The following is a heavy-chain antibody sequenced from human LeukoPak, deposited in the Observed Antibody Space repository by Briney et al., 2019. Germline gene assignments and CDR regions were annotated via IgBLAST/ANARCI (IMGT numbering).Heavy chain of an antibody. Sequence: GGSLRLSRAASGFTFSSYGMHWVRQAPGKGLEWVAVIWYDGSNKYYADSVKGRFTISRDNSKNTLYLQMNSLRAEDTAVYYCAKGHNEWANSGSYSDWGQGTLVTVSS. CDR1: GFTFSSYG. V-gene: IGHV3-33*06. CDR3: AKGHNEWANSGSYSD. J-gene: IGHJ4*02. D-gene: IGHD1-26*01. CDR2: IWYDGSNK.